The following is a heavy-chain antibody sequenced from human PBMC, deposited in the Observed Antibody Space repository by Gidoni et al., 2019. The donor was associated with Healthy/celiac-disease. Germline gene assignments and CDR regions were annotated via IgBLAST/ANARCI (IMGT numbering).Heavy chain of an antibody. CDR3: ARVSARRPIVGATEAFDY. Sequence: QLQLQESGPGLVKPSETLSLTCTVPGGSISSSSYYWGWIRQPPGKGLEWIGSIYYSGSTYYNPSLKSRVTISVDTSKNQFSLKLSSVTAADTAVYYCARVSARRPIVGATEAFDYWGQGTLVTVSS. V-gene: IGHV4-39*01. D-gene: IGHD1-26*01. J-gene: IGHJ4*02. CDR1: GGSISSSSYY. CDR2: IYYSGST.